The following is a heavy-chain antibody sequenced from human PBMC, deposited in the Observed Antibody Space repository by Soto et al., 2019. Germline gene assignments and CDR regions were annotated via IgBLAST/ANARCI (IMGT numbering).Heavy chain of an antibody. Sequence: PGGSLRLSCAASGFSFSISAMTWVRQAPGKGLEWVSAISGGGVNTYYADSVKGRFTTSRDNSKNTLYLQMNSLRAEDTAVYYCAKGGGYHYYFAIDVWGQGTTVTVSS. V-gene: IGHV3-23*01. CDR1: GFSFSISA. J-gene: IGHJ6*02. CDR2: ISGGGVNT. CDR3: AKGGGYHYYFAIDV. D-gene: IGHD2-15*01.